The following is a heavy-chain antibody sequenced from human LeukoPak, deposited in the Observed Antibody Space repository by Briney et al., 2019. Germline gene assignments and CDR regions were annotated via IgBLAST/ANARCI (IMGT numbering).Heavy chain of an antibody. CDR2: IHYSGAT. D-gene: IGHD1-26*01. J-gene: IGHJ3*02. CDR1: GGSFSGYY. Sequence: SETLSLTCAVYGGSFSGYYWAWIRQPPGKGLEWIGEIHYSGATNYSPPLKSRVIISGDSSRNQFSLKLTSLTAADTAIYYWARGALIVYAFDIWGQGALVTVSS. CDR3: ARGALIVYAFDI. V-gene: IGHV4-34*01.